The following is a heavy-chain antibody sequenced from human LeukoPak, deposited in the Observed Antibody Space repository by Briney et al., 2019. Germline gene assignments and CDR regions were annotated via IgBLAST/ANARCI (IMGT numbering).Heavy chain of an antibody. Sequence: PSETLSLTCAAYGGSFSGYYWSWIRQPPGKGLEWIGEINHSGSTNYNPSLKSRVTISVDTSKNQFSLKLSSVTAADTAVYYCAVYGGNSGYWGQGTLVTVSS. CDR3: AVYGGNSGY. CDR2: INHSGST. V-gene: IGHV4-34*01. D-gene: IGHD4-23*01. CDR1: GGSFSGYY. J-gene: IGHJ4*02.